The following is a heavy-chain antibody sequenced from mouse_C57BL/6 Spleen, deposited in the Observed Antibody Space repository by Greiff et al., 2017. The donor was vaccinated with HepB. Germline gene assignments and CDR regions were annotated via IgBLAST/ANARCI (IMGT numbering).Heavy chain of an antibody. Sequence: QVQLKQPGAELVKPGASVKLSCKASGYTFTSYWMHWVKQRPGQGLEWIGMIHPNSGSTNYNEKFKSKATLTVDKSSSTAYMQLSSLTSEDSAVYYCARSVDDYDGTGYAMDYWGQGTSVTVSS. CDR1: GYTFTSYW. CDR2: IHPNSGST. D-gene: IGHD2-4*01. V-gene: IGHV1-64*01. J-gene: IGHJ4*01. CDR3: ARSVDDYDGTGYAMDY.